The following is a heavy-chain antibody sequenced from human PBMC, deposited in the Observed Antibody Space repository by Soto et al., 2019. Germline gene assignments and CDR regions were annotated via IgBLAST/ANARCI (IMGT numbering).Heavy chain of an antibody. Sequence: SETLSLTCTVSGGAVNSGTFYCSWIRQHPGKGLEWIGYIHYTGNTYYNPSLESRVSISVDTSKNQFSLKLSSVTAADTAVYYCARGLARPPYPLLAAAGLYYFDYWGQGTLVTVSS. CDR2: IHYTGNT. CDR3: ARGLARPPYPLLAAAGLYYFDY. J-gene: IGHJ4*02. CDR1: GGAVNSGTFY. D-gene: IGHD6-13*01. V-gene: IGHV4-31*03.